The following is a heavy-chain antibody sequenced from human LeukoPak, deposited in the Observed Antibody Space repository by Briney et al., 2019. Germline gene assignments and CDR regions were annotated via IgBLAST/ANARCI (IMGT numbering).Heavy chain of an antibody. D-gene: IGHD1-26*01. CDR1: GGSFSGYY. CDR2: INHSGST. CDR3: ARVPGATYHFDY. V-gene: IGHV4-34*01. J-gene: IGHJ4*02. Sequence: PSETLSLTCAVYGGSFSGYYWSWTRQPPGKGLEWIGEINHSGSTNYNPSLKSRVTISVDTSKDQFSLKLSSATAADTAVYYCARVPGATYHFDYWGQGTLVTVSS.